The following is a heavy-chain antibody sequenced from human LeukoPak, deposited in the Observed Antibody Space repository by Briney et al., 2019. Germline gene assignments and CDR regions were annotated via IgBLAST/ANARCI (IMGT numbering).Heavy chain of an antibody. J-gene: IGHJ5*02. V-gene: IGHV3-23*01. CDR3: AKGGSGSPYNWFDP. CDR2: IGGSDGST. CDR1: GFTFSHYV. D-gene: IGHD1-26*01. Sequence: GGSLRLSCAASGFTFSHYVMAWVRQAPGKGLEWVSAIGGSDGSTYYVDSVKGRFTISRDNSKNTVYLQMNSLRAEDTALYYCAKGGSGSPYNWFDPWGQGTLVTVSS.